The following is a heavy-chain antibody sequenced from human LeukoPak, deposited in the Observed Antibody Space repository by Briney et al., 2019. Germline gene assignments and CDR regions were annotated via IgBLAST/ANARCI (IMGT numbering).Heavy chain of an antibody. CDR2: ISGSGGST. D-gene: IGHD2-21*02. CDR1: GFTFSSYA. V-gene: IGHV3-23*01. Sequence: GGSLRLSCAASGFTFSSYAMSWVRQAPGKGLEWVSAISGSGGSTYYADSVKGRFTISRDNSKSTLYLQMNSLRAEDTAVYYCAKVSFVYCGGDCYPDGPFDYWGQGTLVTVSS. J-gene: IGHJ4*02. CDR3: AKVSFVYCGGDCYPDGPFDY.